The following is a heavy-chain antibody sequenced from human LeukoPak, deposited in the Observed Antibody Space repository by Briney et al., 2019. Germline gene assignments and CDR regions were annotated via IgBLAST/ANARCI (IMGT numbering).Heavy chain of an antibody. J-gene: IGHJ6*03. V-gene: IGHV1-69*05. D-gene: IGHD3-10*01. CDR3: ARGPRSGSRQGGYYYYMDV. Sequence: ASEKVSCKASLGTLSSYAISGVRQAPGQRLECMGGIITIFGTANYVQKFQGIVTITTDDSTSTAYMELSSLRSEDTAVYSCARGPRSGSRQGGYYYYMDVWGKGTTVTISS. CDR1: LGTLSSYA. CDR2: IITIFGTA.